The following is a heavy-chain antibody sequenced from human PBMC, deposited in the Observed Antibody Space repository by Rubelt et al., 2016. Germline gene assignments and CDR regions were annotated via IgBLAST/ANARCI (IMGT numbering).Heavy chain of an antibody. D-gene: IGHD3/OR15-3a*01. CDR2: IRGSGGST. Sequence: EVQLLESGGGLVQPGGSLRLSCAASGFTFSSYAMSWVRQAPGKGLEWVSAIRGSGGSTYYADSVKGRFTISRDKSKNTLYLQMNSLRAEDTAVYYCAKGTGPRRGGTDYWGQGTLVTVSS. V-gene: IGHV3-23*01. J-gene: IGHJ4*02. CDR3: AKGTGPRRGGTDY. CDR1: GFTFSSYA.